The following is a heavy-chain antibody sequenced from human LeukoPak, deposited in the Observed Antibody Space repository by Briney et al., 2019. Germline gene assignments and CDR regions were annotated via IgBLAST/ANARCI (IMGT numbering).Heavy chain of an antibody. CDR2: MYDSGAT. J-gene: IGHJ3*02. V-gene: IGHV4-59*01. Sequence: SETLSLTCIVSGVSISSYYWTWIRQPPGKGLEWIGYMYDSGATNYNPSVKSRVTISRDTSKNQLSLKLRSVTAADTAVYYCARDDYYYGSGSYHAFDIWGQGTMVTVSS. D-gene: IGHD3-10*01. CDR1: GVSISSYY. CDR3: ARDDYYYGSGSYHAFDI.